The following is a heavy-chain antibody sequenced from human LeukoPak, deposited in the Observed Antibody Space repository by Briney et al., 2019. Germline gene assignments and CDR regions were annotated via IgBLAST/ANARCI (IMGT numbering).Heavy chain of an antibody. CDR3: ARGNDSSSISGDAFDI. V-gene: IGHV4-34*01. J-gene: IGHJ3*02. CDR1: GGSISSYY. CDR2: INHSGST. Sequence: SETLSLTCTVSGGSISSYYWSWIRQPPGKGLEWIGEINHSGSTNYNPSLKSRVTISVDTSKNQFSLKLSSVTAADTAVYYCARGNDSSSISGDAFDIWGQGTMVTVSS. D-gene: IGHD6-6*01.